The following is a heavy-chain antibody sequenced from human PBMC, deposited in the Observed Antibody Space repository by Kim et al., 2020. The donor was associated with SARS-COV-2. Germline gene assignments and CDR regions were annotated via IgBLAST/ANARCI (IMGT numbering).Heavy chain of an antibody. Sequence: GGSLRLSCAASGFTFSSYWMHWVRQAPGKGLVWVSRINSDGSSTSYADSVKGRFTISRDNAKNTLYLQMNSLRAEDTAVYYCARALTYCSSTSCYPIRYYYYGMDVWGQGTTVTVSS. J-gene: IGHJ6*02. D-gene: IGHD2-2*01. CDR2: INSDGSST. CDR3: ARALTYCSSTSCYPIRYYYYGMDV. V-gene: IGHV3-74*01. CDR1: GFTFSSYW.